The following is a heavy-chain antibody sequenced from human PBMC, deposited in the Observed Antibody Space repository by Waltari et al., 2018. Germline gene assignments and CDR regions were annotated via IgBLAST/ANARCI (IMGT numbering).Heavy chain of an antibody. CDR2: ISSIGSTI. D-gene: IGHD6-19*01. Sequence: EVQLVESGGGLVQPGGSLRLSCAASGFTFSSYEMNWVRQAPGKGLEWVSYISSIGSTIYYADSVKGRFTISRDNAKNSLYLQMNSLRAEDTAVYYCARDASSGWYYYYGMDVWGQGTTVTVSS. CDR1: GFTFSSYE. V-gene: IGHV3-48*03. J-gene: IGHJ6*02. CDR3: ARDASSGWYYYYGMDV.